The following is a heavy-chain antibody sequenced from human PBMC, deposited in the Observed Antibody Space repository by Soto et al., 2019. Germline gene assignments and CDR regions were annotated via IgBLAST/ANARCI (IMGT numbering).Heavy chain of an antibody. J-gene: IGHJ4*02. V-gene: IGHV3-21*01. CDR3: ARGPLYSSSSLPSDY. CDR2: ISSSSSYI. CDR1: GFTFSSYS. D-gene: IGHD6-6*01. Sequence: GGSLRLSCAASGFTFSSYSMNWVRQAPGKGLEWVSSISSSSSYIYYADSVKGRFTISRDNAKNSLYLQMNSLRAEDTAVYYCARGPLYSSSSLPSDYWGQGTLVTVSS.